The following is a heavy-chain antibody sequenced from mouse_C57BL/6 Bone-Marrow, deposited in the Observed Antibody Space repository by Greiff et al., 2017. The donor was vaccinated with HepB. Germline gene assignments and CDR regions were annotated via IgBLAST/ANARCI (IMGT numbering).Heavy chain of an antibody. CDR2: INPYNGGT. Sequence: DVQLQESGPVLVKPGASVKMSCKASGYTFTDYYMNWVKQSHGKSLEWIGVINPYNGGTSYNQKFKGKATLTVDKSSSTAYMELNSLTSEDSAVYYCARKGTTVVDWYFDVWGTGTTVTVSS. CDR3: ARKGTTVVDWYFDV. J-gene: IGHJ1*03. V-gene: IGHV1-19*01. D-gene: IGHD1-1*01. CDR1: GYTFTDYY.